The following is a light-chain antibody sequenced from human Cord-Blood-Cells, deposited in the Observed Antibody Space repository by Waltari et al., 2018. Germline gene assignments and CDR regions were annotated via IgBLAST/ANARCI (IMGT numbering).Light chain of an antibody. J-gene: IGLJ3*02. CDR3: CSYAGSNWV. Sequence: QSALTQTASVSGSPGQPITIPCTGHSSDVGRYNLVAWYQQHPGKAPKLMIYEGSKRPSGVSNRFSGSKSDNTASLTISGLQADDEADYYCCSYAGSNWVFGGGTKLTVL. CDR1: SSDVGRYNL. CDR2: EGS. V-gene: IGLV2-23*01.